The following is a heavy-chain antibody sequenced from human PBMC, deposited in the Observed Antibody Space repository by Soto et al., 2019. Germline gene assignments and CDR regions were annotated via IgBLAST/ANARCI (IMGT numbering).Heavy chain of an antibody. Sequence: QVQLVQSGAEVKKPGSSVKVSCKASGGTFSSYAISWVRQAPGQGLEWMGGIIPIFGTANYAQKFQSRVTITADESTGTAYMELISLRSEDTAVYYCAGGSPSMVRGWYFDYWGQGTLVTPSS. CDR3: AGGSPSMVRGWYFDY. J-gene: IGHJ4*02. V-gene: IGHV1-69*01. D-gene: IGHD3-10*01. CDR2: IIPIFGTA. CDR1: GGTFSSYA.